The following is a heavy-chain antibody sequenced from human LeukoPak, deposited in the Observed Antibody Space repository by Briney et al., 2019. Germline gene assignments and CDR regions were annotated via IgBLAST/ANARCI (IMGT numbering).Heavy chain of an antibody. CDR2: IYFSGST. J-gene: IGHJ4*02. V-gene: IGHV4-59*08. Sequence: KSSETLSLTCTVSGXSISTYFGSWIRQPPGKGQEWIGHIYFSGSTNYNPSLESRVTISVDTSKNQFSLTLSSVTAADTAVYYCARHKSSGSYPLDYWGQGILVTVSS. CDR3: ARHKSSGSYPLDY. CDR1: GXSISTYF. D-gene: IGHD3-22*01.